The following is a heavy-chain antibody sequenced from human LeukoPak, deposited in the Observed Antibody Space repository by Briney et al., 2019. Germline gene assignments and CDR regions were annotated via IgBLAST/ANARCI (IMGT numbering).Heavy chain of an antibody. CDR2: FYTSGST. V-gene: IGHV4-4*07. D-gene: IGHD3-16*01. CDR3: ARVRYRLAETYIDY. CDR1: GGSISSYY. Sequence: SETLSLTCTVSGGSISSYYWSWIRQPAGKGLEWIGRFYTSGSTDYNPSLQSRVTMSVDTSKNQFSLKLSSVTAADTAVYYCARVRYRLAETYIDYWGQGTLVTVSS. J-gene: IGHJ4*02.